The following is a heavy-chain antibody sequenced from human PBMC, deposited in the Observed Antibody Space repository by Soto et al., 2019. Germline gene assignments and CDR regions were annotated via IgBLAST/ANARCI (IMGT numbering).Heavy chain of an antibody. CDR2: INHSGST. J-gene: IGHJ5*02. CDR1: GGSFSGYY. Sequence: SETLSLTCAVYGGSFSGYYWSWIRQPPGKGLEWVGEINHSGSTNYNPSLKSRVTISVDTSKNQFSLKLSSVTAADTAVYYCARSCSSTSCYCFDPWRQRPLVTVSS. D-gene: IGHD2-2*01. V-gene: IGHV4-34*01. CDR3: ARSCSSTSCYCFDP.